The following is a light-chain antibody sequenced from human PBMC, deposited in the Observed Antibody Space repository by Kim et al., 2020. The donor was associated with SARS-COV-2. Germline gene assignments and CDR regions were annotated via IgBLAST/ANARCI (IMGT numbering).Light chain of an antibody. CDR3: QVWDSSSDQNYV. Sequence: PGKTARITCGGNNIGSKSVHWYQQKPGQAPVLVIYYDSDRPSGIPERFSGSNSGNTATLTISRVEAGDEADYYCQVWDSSSDQNYVFGTGTKVTVL. CDR2: YDS. CDR1: NIGSKS. V-gene: IGLV3-21*04. J-gene: IGLJ1*01.